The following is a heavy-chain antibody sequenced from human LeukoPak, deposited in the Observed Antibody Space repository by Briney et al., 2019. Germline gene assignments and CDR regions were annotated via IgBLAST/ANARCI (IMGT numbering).Heavy chain of an antibody. CDR3: ARDWGVSARPGYMDV. CDR2: IYITGKT. V-gene: IGHV4-61*02. J-gene: IGHJ6*03. CDR1: GDSISTGRYS. D-gene: IGHD6-6*01. Sequence: PSETLSLTCIVSGDSISTGRYSWTWIRQPAGKGLEWIGRIYITGKTTYNPSLKSRVTLSVDTSKNQFSLHLTSVTAADTAVYYCARDWGVSARPGYMDVWGKGTTVTVSS.